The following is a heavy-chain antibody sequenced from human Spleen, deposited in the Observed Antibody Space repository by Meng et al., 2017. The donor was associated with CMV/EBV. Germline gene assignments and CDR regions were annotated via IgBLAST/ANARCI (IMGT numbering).Heavy chain of an antibody. D-gene: IGHD3-22*01. Sequence: QVPLQGSGPGVGNPSETLSLTCSVSGGSIRSYYWSWIRQPAGKGLEWIGRIYTSGSTNYNPSLKSRVTMSVDTSKNQFSLKLSSVTAADTAVYYCARDPGPYYYDSSGYYYFDYWGQGTLVTVSS. CDR1: GGSIRSYY. CDR2: IYTSGST. V-gene: IGHV4-4*07. CDR3: ARDPGPYYYDSSGYYYFDY. J-gene: IGHJ4*02.